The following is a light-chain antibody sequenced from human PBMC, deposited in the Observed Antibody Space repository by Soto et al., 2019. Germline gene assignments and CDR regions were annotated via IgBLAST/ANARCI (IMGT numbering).Light chain of an antibody. CDR3: QQYGGSVQT. CDR2: GAS. Sequence: EIVLTQFPGTLSLSLGEGATLSCRLSQSVGSNYLAWYQQRPGQPPNLLIFGASHRAPDIPDRFSGSGSGTDFTLTISRLEPEDFAVYYCQQYGGSVQTFGQGTKVDIK. CDR1: QSVGSNY. J-gene: IGKJ1*01. V-gene: IGKV3-20*01.